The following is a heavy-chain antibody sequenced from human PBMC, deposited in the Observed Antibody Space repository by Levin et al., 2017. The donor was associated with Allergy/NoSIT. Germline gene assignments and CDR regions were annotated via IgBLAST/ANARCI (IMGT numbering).Heavy chain of an antibody. CDR3: ASNSGISGITASYNWFDP. Sequence: SETLSLTCTVSGGSIRSDGFYWAWIRQPPGKGLEWVGYIYDTGSTYYKSSLKSRVQISLDMSKNQFSLKLSSVTAADTAVYYCASNSGISGITASYNWFDPWGQGTLVTVSS. D-gene: IGHD1-14*01. CDR2: IYDTGST. V-gene: IGHV4-30-4*01. CDR1: GGSIRSDGFY. J-gene: IGHJ5*02.